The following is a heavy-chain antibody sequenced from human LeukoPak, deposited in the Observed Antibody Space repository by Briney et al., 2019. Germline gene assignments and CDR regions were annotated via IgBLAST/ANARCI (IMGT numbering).Heavy chain of an antibody. J-gene: IGHJ4*02. Sequence: ASVKVSCKASGYTFTSNYIHWVRQAPGQGLEWMGMIYPRDGSTSYAQKFQGRVTMTKDTSTTTIYMELSSLRSEDTAVYYCARGKYDYGDLYWGQGTLVTVSS. V-gene: IGHV1-46*01. CDR3: ARGKYDYGDLY. D-gene: IGHD4-17*01. CDR1: GYTFTSNY. CDR2: IYPRDGST.